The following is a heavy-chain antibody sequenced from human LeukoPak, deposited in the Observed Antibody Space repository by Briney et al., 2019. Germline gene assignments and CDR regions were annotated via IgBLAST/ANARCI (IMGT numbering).Heavy chain of an antibody. V-gene: IGHV4-39*07. CDR1: GGSISSYY. CDR2: IYYSGST. J-gene: IGHJ1*01. CDR3: ARVYSSGSRAFQH. Sequence: SGTLSLTCAVSGGSISSYYWSWIRQPPGKGLEWIGSIYYSGSTYYNPSLKSRVTISVDRSKNQFSLKLSSVTAADTAVYYCARVYSSGSRAFQHWGQGTLVTVSS. D-gene: IGHD6-19*01.